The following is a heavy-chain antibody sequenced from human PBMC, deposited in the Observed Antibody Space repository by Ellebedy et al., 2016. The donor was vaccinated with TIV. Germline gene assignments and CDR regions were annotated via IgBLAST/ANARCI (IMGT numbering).Heavy chain of an antibody. D-gene: IGHD2-15*01. CDR2: IDGTSYST. CDR1: GFTFSSYA. CDR3: ARLIGGTCQCAFDI. V-gene: IGHV3-23*01. J-gene: IGHJ3*02. Sequence: GESLKISCTTSGFTFSSYAMGWVRQAPGRGLEWVSAIDGTSYSTFYADSVEGRFTISRDNGKNSLYLHMKSLRAEDTAVYYCARLIGGTCQCAFDIWGQGTMVTVSS.